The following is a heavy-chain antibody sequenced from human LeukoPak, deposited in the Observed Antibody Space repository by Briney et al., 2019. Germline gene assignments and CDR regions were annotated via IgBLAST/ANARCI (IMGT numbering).Heavy chain of an antibody. V-gene: IGHV4-59*08. D-gene: IGHD5-18*01. Sequence: SETLSLTCTVSGGSIRSYYWSWIRQPPGKGLEWIGYIYYSGSTNYNPSLKSRVTISVDTSKNQFSLKLSSVTAADTAVYYCARVRGYSYGSYYYYYYGMDVWGQGTRSPSP. CDR2: IYYSGST. CDR1: GGSIRSYY. CDR3: ARVRGYSYGSYYYYYYGMDV. J-gene: IGHJ6*02.